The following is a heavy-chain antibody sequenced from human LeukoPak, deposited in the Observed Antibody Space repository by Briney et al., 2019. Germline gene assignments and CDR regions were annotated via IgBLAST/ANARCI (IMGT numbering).Heavy chain of an antibody. J-gene: IGHJ4*02. D-gene: IGHD2-2*01. CDR2: IYPGDSDT. CDR3: ATPYPREYCSSTTCYFNY. CDR1: GYSFTSYW. Sequence: GESLKISCKGSGYSFTSYWIGWVRQMPGKGLEWMGIIYPGDSDTRYSPSFQGQATISADKSIRTTYLQWSSLKASDTAMYYCATPYPREYCSSTTCYFNYWGQGTLVTVSS. V-gene: IGHV5-51*01.